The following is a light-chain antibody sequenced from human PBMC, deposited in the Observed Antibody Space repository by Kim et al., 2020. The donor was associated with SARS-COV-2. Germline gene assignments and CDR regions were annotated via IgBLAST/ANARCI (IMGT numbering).Light chain of an antibody. J-gene: IGLJ1*01. V-gene: IGLV3-1*01. CDR2: QDS. Sequence: VSPGQTASITCSGDKLGDKYACWYQQKPGRSPVLVIYQDSKRPAGIPERFSGSNSGNTATLTISGTQAMDEADYYCQAWDSSTKVFGTGTKVTVL. CDR3: QAWDSSTKV. CDR1: KLGDKY.